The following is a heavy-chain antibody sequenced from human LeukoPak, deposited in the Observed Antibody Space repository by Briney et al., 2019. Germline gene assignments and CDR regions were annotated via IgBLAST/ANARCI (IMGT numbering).Heavy chain of an antibody. CDR1: GFTFSSYG. CDR3: AKDTSGWYRLEYYFDY. D-gene: IGHD6-19*01. CDR2: ISYDGSNK. J-gene: IGHJ4*02. Sequence: GGSLRLSCAASGFTFSSYGMHWVRQAPGKGLEWVAVISYDGSNKYYADSVKGRFTISRDNSKNTLCLQMNSLRAEDTAVYYCAKDTSGWYRLEYYFDYWGQGTLVTVSS. V-gene: IGHV3-30*18.